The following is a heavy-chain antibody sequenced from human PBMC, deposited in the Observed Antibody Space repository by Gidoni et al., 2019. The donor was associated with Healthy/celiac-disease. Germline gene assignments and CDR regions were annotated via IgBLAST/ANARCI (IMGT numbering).Heavy chain of an antibody. J-gene: IGHJ4*02. V-gene: IGHV3-7*04. CDR3: ARDAYDFWSGQYYFDY. D-gene: IGHD3-3*01. Sequence: EVQLVESGGGLVQPGGSLRLSCAASGFTFSSYWMSWVRQAPGKGLEWVANIKQDGSEKYYVDSVKGRFTISRDNAKNSLYLQMNSLRAEDTAVYYCARDAYDFWSGQYYFDYWGQGTLVTVSS. CDR1: GFTFSSYW. CDR2: IKQDGSEK.